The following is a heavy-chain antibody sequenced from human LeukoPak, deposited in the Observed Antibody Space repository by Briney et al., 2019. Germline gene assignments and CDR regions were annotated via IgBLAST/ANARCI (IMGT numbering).Heavy chain of an antibody. CDR3: ARTDDILSPDY. D-gene: IGHD3-9*01. CDR1: GGSTTSYY. CDR2: IYVSGST. V-gene: IGHV4-4*07. Sequence: RASETLSLTCTVSGGSTTSYYWSWIRQPAGKGLEWIGRIYVSGSTTYNPSLKSRVTISLDTSKNQFSLKLSSVTAADTAVYYCARTDDILSPDYWGQGTLVTVSS. J-gene: IGHJ4*02.